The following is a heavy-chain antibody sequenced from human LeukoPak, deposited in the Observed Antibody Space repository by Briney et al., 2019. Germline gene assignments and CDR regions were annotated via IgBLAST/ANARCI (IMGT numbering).Heavy chain of an antibody. CDR2: ISWNSGSI. CDR3: AKDKFGSSWHLDSCLDY. J-gene: IGHJ4*02. V-gene: IGHV3-9*01. Sequence: GGSLRLSCAASGFTFDDYAMHWVRQAPGKGLEWVSGISWNSGSIGYADSVKGRFTISRDNAKNSLYLQMNSLRAEDTALYYCAKDKFGSSWHLDSCLDYWGQGTLVTVSS. D-gene: IGHD6-13*01. CDR1: GFTFDDYA.